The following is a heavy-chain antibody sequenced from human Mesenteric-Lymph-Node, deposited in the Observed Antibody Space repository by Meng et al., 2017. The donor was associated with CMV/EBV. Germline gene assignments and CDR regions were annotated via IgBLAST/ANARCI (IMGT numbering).Heavy chain of an antibody. CDR2: IRYDGSNK. J-gene: IGHJ4*02. V-gene: IGHV3-30*02. Sequence: GESLKISCAASGFTFGDYSMNWVRQAPGKGLEWVAFIRYDGSNKHYGDSVKGRFTISRDNSKNTLYLQMNSLRPEDTAVYYCAKDRGNSWFGGLIGYWGQGTLVTVSS. CDR1: GFTFGDYS. CDR3: AKDRGNSWFGGLIGY. D-gene: IGHD3-10*01.